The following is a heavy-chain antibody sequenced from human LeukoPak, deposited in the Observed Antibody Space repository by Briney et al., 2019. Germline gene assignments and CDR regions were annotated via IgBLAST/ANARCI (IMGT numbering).Heavy chain of an antibody. Sequence: ASVKVSCKASGYTFTGYYMHLVRQAPGQGLEWMGWINPNSGGTNYAQKFQGRVTMTRDTSISTAYMELSRLRSDDTAVYYCARDPGSGSPYYYYYYMDVWGKGTTVTVSS. CDR1: GYTFTGYY. J-gene: IGHJ6*03. V-gene: IGHV1-2*02. CDR3: ARDPGSGSPYYYYYYMDV. CDR2: INPNSGGT. D-gene: IGHD3-10*01.